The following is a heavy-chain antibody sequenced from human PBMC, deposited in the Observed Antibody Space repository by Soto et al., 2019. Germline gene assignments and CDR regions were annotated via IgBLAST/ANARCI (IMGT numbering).Heavy chain of an antibody. CDR2: INSDGSST. CDR1: GFTFSSYW. Sequence: QPVRSLRVSCAASGFTFSSYWMHWVRQAPGKGLVWVSRINSDGSSTSYADSVKGRFTISRDNAKNTLYLQMNSLRAEDTAVYYCARDLQGYYGMDVWGQGTTVTVSS. V-gene: IGHV3-74*01. CDR3: ARDLQGYYGMDV. D-gene: IGHD4-4*01. J-gene: IGHJ6*02.